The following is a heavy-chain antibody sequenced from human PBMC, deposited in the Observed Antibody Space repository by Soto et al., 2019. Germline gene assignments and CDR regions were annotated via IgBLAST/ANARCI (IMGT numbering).Heavy chain of an antibody. CDR2: ISAYNGNT. CDR3: ARVEQWLPYYFDY. CDR1: GYTFTSYA. D-gene: IGHD6-19*01. J-gene: IGHJ4*02. V-gene: IGHV1-18*01. Sequence: GASVKVSCTASGYTFTSYAMHWVRQAPGQGLEWMGWISAYNGNTNYAQKLQGRVTMTTDTSTSTAYMELRSLRSDDTAVYYCARVEQWLPYYFDYWGQGTLVTVSS.